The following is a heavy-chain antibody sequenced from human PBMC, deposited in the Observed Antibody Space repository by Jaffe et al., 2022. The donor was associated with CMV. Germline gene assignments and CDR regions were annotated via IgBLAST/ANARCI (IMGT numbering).Heavy chain of an antibody. CDR1: GGSISSYY. CDR2: IYYSGST. CDR3: AREPSGSFGAYFDY. D-gene: IGHD3-10*01. V-gene: IGHV4-59*01. J-gene: IGHJ4*02. Sequence: QVQLQESGPGLVKPSETLSLTCTVSGGSISSYYWSWIRQPPGKGLEWIGYIYYSGSTNYNPSLKSRVTISVDTSKNQFSLKLSSVTAADTAVYYCAREPSGSFGAYFDYWGQGTLVTVSS.